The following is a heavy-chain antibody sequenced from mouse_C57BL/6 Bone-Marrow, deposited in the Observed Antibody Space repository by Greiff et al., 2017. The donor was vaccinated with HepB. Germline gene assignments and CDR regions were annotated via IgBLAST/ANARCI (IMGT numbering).Heavy chain of an antibody. CDR1: GYTFTSYG. CDR2: IYPRSGNT. V-gene: IGHV1-81*01. Sequence: VKLQESGAELARPGASVKLSCKASGYTFTSYGISWVKQRTGQGLEWIGEIYPRSGNTYYNEKFKGKATLTADKSSSTAYMELRSLTSEDSAVYFCARKGPLYYFDYWGQGTTLTVSS. CDR3: ARKGPLYYFDY. J-gene: IGHJ2*01.